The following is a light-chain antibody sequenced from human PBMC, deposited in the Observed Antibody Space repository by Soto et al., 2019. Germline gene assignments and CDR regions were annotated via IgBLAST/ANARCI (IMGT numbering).Light chain of an antibody. J-gene: IGLJ2*01. V-gene: IGLV2-23*01. Sequence: SALTQPASVSGSPGQSITISCTGTSSDVGSYNLVSWYQQHPGKAPKLMIYEGRKRPSGVSNRFSGSKSGNTASLTISGLQAEDEADYYCCSYAGSSTLVFGGGTKVTVL. CDR1: SSDVGSYNL. CDR2: EGR. CDR3: CSYAGSSTLV.